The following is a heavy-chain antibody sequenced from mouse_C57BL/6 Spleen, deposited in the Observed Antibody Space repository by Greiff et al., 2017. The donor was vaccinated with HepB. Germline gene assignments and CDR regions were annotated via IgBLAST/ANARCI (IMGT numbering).Heavy chain of an antibody. CDR1: GFTFSSYG. CDR2: ISSGGSYT. CDR3: ARQPIYYGKEDWYFDV. Sequence: EVHLVESGGDLVKPGGSLELSCAASGFTFSSYGMSWVRQTPDKRLEWVATISSGGSYTYYPDSVKGRFTISRDNAKNTLYLQMSSLKSEDTAMYYCARQPIYYGKEDWYFDVWGTGTTVTVSS. J-gene: IGHJ1*03. V-gene: IGHV5-6*01. D-gene: IGHD2-1*01.